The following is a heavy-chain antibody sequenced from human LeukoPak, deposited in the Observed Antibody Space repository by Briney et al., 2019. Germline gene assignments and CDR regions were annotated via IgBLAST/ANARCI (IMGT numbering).Heavy chain of an antibody. CDR2: ISYSGIN. J-gene: IGHJ4*02. V-gene: IGHV4-59*01. Sequence: SETLSLTCTVSGGSISSYYWSWIRQPPGKGLEWIGYISYSGINNYNPSLKSRVTISVDTSKNHFSLKLTSVTAADTAVYYCARDVRRRDGYNYAEVWGQGTLVSVSS. CDR3: ARDVRRRDGYNYAEV. CDR1: GGSISSYY. D-gene: IGHD5-24*01.